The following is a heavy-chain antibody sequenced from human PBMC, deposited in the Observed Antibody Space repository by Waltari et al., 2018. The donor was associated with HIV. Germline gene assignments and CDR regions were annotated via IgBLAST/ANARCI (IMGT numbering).Heavy chain of an antibody. CDR3: AKSQGSGTYYYGMDV. CDR1: GFTFSSYA. V-gene: IGHV3-23*01. CDR2: MSGSGGST. D-gene: IGHD3-10*01. J-gene: IGHJ6*02. Sequence: EVQLLESGGGLVQPGGSLRLSCAASGFTFSSYAMSWVRQAPGKGLDWVSAMSGSGGSTYYADSVKGRFTISRDNSKNTLYLQMNSLRAEDTAVYYCAKSQGSGTYYYGMDVWGQGTTVTVSS.